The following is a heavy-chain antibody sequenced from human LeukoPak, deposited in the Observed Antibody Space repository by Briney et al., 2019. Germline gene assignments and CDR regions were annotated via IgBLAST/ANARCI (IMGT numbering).Heavy chain of an antibody. CDR2: ISYDGSNK. J-gene: IGHJ4*02. D-gene: IGHD6-19*01. V-gene: IGHV3-30*18. CDR1: GFTFSSYG. Sequence: PGGSLRLSCAASGFTFSSYGMHWVRQAPGKGLEWVAVISYDGSNKYYADSVKGRFTISRDNSKNTLYLQMNSLRAEDTAVYYCAKGPYSSGWVLDYWGQGTLVTVSS. CDR3: AKGPYSSGWVLDY.